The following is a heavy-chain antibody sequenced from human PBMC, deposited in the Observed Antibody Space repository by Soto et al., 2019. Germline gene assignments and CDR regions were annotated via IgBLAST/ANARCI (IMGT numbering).Heavy chain of an antibody. Sequence: ASVRVSCKASEYTFTSYYMHWVRQAPGQGLEWMGIINPSGSSTSYAQNFQGRVTMTRDTSTSTVYMELSSLRSEDTADYYCASGRVGATPLYYYAMDVWGQGTTVTVSS. D-gene: IGHD1-26*01. CDR2: INPSGSST. J-gene: IGHJ6*02. CDR1: EYTFTSYY. V-gene: IGHV1-46*01. CDR3: ASGRVGATPLYYYAMDV.